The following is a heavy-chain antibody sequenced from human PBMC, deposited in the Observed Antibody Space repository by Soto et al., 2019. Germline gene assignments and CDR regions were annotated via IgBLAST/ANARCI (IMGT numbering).Heavy chain of an antibody. V-gene: IGHV4-31*03. J-gene: IGHJ4*02. CDR3: ARVWGYGGNSRFDY. CDR1: GGSISSGGYY. CDR2: IYYSGST. D-gene: IGHD4-17*01. Sequence: QVQLQESGPGLVKPSQTLSLTCTVSGGSISSGGYYWSWVRQHPGKGLDLIGYIYYSGSTYYNPSFKSRVIVSLDTSKNPSSLKLSTVTAADTAVYYCARVWGYGGNSRFDYGGQGTLVIDSS.